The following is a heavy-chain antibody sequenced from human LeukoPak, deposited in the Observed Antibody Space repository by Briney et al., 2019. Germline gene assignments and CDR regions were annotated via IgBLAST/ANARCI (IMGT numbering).Heavy chain of an antibody. CDR3: ASRGYSYGHDFDY. Sequence: GESLKISCKGSGYSFTSYWISWVRQMPGKGLEWMGRIDPSDSYTNYSPSFQGHVTISADKSISTAYLQWSSLKASDTAMYYCASRGYSYGHDFDYWGQGTLVTVSS. J-gene: IGHJ4*02. V-gene: IGHV5-10-1*01. D-gene: IGHD5-18*01. CDR2: IDPSDSYT. CDR1: GYSFTSYW.